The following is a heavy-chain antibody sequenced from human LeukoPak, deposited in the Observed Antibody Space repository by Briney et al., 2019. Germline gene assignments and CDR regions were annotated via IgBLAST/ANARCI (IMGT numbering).Heavy chain of an antibody. CDR1: GITFSTYW. CDR2: IRQDGNEK. V-gene: IGHV3-7*01. J-gene: IGHJ3*01. CDR3: AAGNTFDV. D-gene: IGHD1-14*01. Sequence: GGSLRLSRAASGITFSTYWMSWVRQAPGKGLEWVANIRQDGNEKNYVGSVKGRFTISRDNAKNSLYLQMNSLRAEDTAVYYCAAGNTFDVWGQGTMVTVSS.